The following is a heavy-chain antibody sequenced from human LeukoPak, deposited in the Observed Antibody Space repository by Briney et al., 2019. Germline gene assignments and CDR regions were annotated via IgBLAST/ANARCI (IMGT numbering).Heavy chain of an antibody. CDR1: GGTFSSYP. J-gene: IGHJ4*02. V-gene: IGHV1-69*13. CDR2: IIPIFGTA. CDR3: ARFDSGSYSYFDY. D-gene: IGHD1-26*01. Sequence: SVSVSCKASGGTFSSYPISWVRQAPGQGLEWMGGIIPIFGTANYAQKFQGRVTITADESTSTAYMELSSLRSEDTAVYYCARFDSGSYSYFDYWGQGTLVTVSS.